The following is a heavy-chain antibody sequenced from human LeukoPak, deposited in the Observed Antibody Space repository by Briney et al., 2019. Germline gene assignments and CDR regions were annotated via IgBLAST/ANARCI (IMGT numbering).Heavy chain of an antibody. J-gene: IGHJ4*02. V-gene: IGHV3-7*01. D-gene: IGHD1-1*01. CDR3: ARDRDIQH. CDR2: IKEDGSKR. Sequence: PGGSLRLSCAASGFTFSNYWMTGVPQAPGKGREWVTGIKEDGSKRYYVDSVKGRFTIYRDNAKNLLNLQMNSLRAEYTSVYLCARDRDIQHWGQGTLVTVSS. CDR1: GFTFSNYW.